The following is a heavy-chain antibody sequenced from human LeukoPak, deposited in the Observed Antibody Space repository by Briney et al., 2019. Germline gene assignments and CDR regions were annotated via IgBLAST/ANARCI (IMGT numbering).Heavy chain of an antibody. J-gene: IGHJ5*02. CDR1: KYTLTDHD. CDR2: INPGNGNT. Sequence: ASVKVSCKASKYTLTDHDIHWVRQAPGQRLEWMGWINPGNGNTKYSQKFQGRVTITRDTSASIAYMELSSLTSEDTAVYYCARGDIVVVPAANYRFDPWGQGTLVTVSS. V-gene: IGHV1-3*01. CDR3: ARGDIVVVPAANYRFDP. D-gene: IGHD2-2*01.